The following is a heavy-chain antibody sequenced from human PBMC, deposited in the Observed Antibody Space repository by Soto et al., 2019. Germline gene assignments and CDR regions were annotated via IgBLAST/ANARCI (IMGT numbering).Heavy chain of an antibody. Sequence: GGSLRLSREHSGLILRNYWISWVRQAPGMGLQWVASIKEDGSEKYYVDPVKGRFTVSRENAKNSLYLQMNSLRAEDTAVYYCARYRSLDPWGQGILVTVSS. CDR3: ARYRSLDP. CDR2: IKEDGSEK. CDR1: GLILRNYW. D-gene: IGHD3-16*02. J-gene: IGHJ5*02. V-gene: IGHV3-7*03.